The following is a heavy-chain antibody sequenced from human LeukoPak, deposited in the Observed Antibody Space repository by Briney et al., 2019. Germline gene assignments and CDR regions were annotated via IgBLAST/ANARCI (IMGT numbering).Heavy chain of an antibody. J-gene: IGHJ4*02. CDR2: ISYDGSNK. V-gene: IGHV3-30-3*01. Sequence: GGSLRLSCAASGFTFSSYAMHWVRQAPGKGLEWVAVISYDGSNKYYADSVKGRFTISRDNSKNTPYLQMNSLRAEDTAVYYCASSWYRNYFDYWGQGTLVTVSS. D-gene: IGHD6-13*01. CDR1: GFTFSSYA. CDR3: ASSWYRNYFDY.